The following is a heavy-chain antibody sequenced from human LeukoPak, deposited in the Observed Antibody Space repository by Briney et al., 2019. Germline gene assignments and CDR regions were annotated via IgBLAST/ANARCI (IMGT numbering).Heavy chain of an antibody. V-gene: IGHV4-59*01. CDR1: GGSISSYY. Sequence: SETLSLTCTVSGGSISSYYWSWIRQPPGKGLEWIGYIYYSGSTNYNPSLKSRVTISVDTSKNQFPLKLSSVTAADTAVYYCARLDYGFYFDYWGQGTLVTVSS. J-gene: IGHJ4*02. CDR3: ARLDYGFYFDY. D-gene: IGHD4-17*01. CDR2: IYYSGST.